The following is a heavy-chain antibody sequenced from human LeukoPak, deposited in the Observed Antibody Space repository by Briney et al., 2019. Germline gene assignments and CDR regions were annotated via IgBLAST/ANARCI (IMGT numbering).Heavy chain of an antibody. J-gene: IGHJ4*02. Sequence: GGSLRLSCAASGFTFSSYSINWVRQAPGKGLEWVSSISSSSSYIYYADSVKGRFTISRDNAKNSLYLQMNSLRAEDTAVYYCARDSRSSIFIAAAGEGDYWGQGTLVTVSS. V-gene: IGHV3-21*01. CDR3: ARDSRSSIFIAAAGEGDY. D-gene: IGHD6-13*01. CDR2: ISSSSSYI. CDR1: GFTFSSYS.